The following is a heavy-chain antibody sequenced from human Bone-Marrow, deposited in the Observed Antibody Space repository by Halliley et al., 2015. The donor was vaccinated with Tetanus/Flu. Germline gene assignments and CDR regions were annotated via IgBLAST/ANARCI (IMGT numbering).Heavy chain of an antibody. D-gene: IGHD3-22*01. CDR2: NS. CDR3: ARGSDYYDSSGYYTPTHYYFDY. J-gene: IGHJ4*02. Sequence: NSEYNYSLQSRVTISVDTSKNQFSLKLNSVTAADTAVYYCARGSDYYDSSGYYTPTHYYFDYWGQGTLVTVSS. V-gene: IGHV4-59*09.